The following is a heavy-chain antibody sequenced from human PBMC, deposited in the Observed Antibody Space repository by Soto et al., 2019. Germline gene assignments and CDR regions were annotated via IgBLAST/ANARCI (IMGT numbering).Heavy chain of an antibody. J-gene: IGHJ6*02. CDR2: ISYHGSNQ. Sequence: QVQLVESGGGVVQPGRSLRLSCAASGFTFSNYAIHWVRQAPDKGLEWVAAISYHGSNQYYADSVMGRFTISRDNSQNTVFLQIDSMRGEDTAVYYCVREGVALYYYHGMDVWGQGTPVTVSS. CDR1: GFTFSNYA. D-gene: IGHD3-3*01. CDR3: VREGVALYYYHGMDV. V-gene: IGHV3-30-3*01.